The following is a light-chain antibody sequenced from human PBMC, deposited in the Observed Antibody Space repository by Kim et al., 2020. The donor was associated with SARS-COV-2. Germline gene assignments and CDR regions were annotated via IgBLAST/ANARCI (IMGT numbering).Light chain of an antibody. CDR2: EVS. Sequence: GQSVTISCTGTSSDVGGHNYVSWYQQHPGKAPKLLIYEVSERPSGVPDRFSGSKSGNTAYLTVSGLQSEDEADYYCSSYAGSNIVVFGGGTQLTVL. CDR1: SSDVGGHNY. CDR3: SSYAGSNIVV. J-gene: IGLJ2*01. V-gene: IGLV2-8*01.